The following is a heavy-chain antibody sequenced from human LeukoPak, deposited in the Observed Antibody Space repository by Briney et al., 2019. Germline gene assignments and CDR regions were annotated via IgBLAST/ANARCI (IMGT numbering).Heavy chain of an antibody. Sequence: SETLSLTCAVYGGSFSGYYWRWIRQPPGKGLEWIGEINHSGSTNYNPSLKSRVTISVDTSKNQFSLKLSSVTAADTAVYYCARGDYYDSSGYISYWGQGTLVTVSS. D-gene: IGHD3-22*01. CDR1: GGSFSGYY. CDR2: INHSGST. J-gene: IGHJ4*02. V-gene: IGHV4-34*01. CDR3: ARGDYYDSSGYISY.